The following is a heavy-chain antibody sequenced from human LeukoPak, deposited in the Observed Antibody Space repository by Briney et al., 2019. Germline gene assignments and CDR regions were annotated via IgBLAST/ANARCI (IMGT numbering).Heavy chain of an antibody. CDR2: INHSGST. CDR1: GFTFSNYA. V-gene: IGHV4-34*01. D-gene: IGHD3-22*01. CDR3: ARGPDYDSSGYYDY. Sequence: GSLRLSCAASGFTFSNYAMSWVRQPPGKGLEWIGEINHSGSTNYNPSLKSRVTISVDTSKNQFSLKLSSVTAADTAVYYCARGPDYDSSGYYDYWGQGTLVTVSS. J-gene: IGHJ4*02.